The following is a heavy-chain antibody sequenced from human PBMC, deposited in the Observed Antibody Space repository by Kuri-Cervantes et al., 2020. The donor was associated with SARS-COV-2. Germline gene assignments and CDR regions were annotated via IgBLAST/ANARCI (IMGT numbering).Heavy chain of an antibody. D-gene: IGHD2-2*02. V-gene: IGHV3-21*01. J-gene: IGHJ4*02. Sequence: GGSLRLSCTASGFTFSGYNMNWVRQAPGKGLEWVSSISSSSGYIYYTDSVMGRFTISRDNAKNSLYLQMNSLRAEDAAVYHCARERMTPLSKYPYYLDYWGQGTLVTVSS. CDR2: ISSSSGYI. CDR1: GFTFSGYN. CDR3: ARERMTPLSKYPYYLDY.